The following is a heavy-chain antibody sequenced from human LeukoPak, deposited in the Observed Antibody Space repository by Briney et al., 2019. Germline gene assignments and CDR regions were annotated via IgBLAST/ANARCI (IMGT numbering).Heavy chain of an antibody. V-gene: IGHV3-11*01. CDR1: GFTFSDYY. Sequence: SGGSLRLSCAASGFTFSDYYMSRIRQAPGKGLEWVSYISSSGSTIYYADSVKGRFTISRDNAKNSLYLQMNSLRAEDTAVYYCAREERRYYYDSSGYDDYWGQGTLVTVSS. CDR3: AREERRYYYDSSGYDDY. D-gene: IGHD3-22*01. J-gene: IGHJ4*02. CDR2: ISSSGSTI.